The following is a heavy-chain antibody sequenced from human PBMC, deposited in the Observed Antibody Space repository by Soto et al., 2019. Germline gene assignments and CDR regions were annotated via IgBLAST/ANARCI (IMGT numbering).Heavy chain of an antibody. CDR2: IYSDGTT. V-gene: IGHV3-66*01. CDR3: ARDPLAITYSAYGMDV. Sequence: GGSLRLSCVASGFTVSRNYMSWVRQAPGKGLEWVSGIYSDGTTDYADSVKGRFTISRDNSKNTLYLQVNSLRAEDTAVYYCARDPLAITYSAYGMDVWGQGSTVTVSS. CDR1: GFTVSRNY. J-gene: IGHJ6*02. D-gene: IGHD1-20*01.